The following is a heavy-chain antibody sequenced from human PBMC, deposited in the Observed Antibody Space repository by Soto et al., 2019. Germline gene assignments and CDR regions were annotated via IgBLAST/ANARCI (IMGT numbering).Heavy chain of an antibody. D-gene: IGHD5-12*01. CDR3: AREIGDDWESHWFDP. CDR2: INSDGSST. V-gene: IGHV3-74*01. Sequence: GGSLRLSCAASGFTFSSYWMHWVRQAPGKGLVWVSRINSDGSSTSYADSVKGRFTISRDNAKNTLYLQMNSLRAEDTAVYYCAREIGDDWESHWFDPWGQGTLVTVSS. CDR1: GFTFSSYW. J-gene: IGHJ5*02.